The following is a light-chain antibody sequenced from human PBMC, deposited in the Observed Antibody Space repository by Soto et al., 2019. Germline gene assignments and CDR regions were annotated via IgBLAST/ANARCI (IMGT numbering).Light chain of an antibody. CDR2: DNN. CDR1: SSNIGNNY. V-gene: IGLV1-51*01. Sequence: QSVLTQPPSVSAAPGQKVTISCSGSSSNIGNNYVSWYQQLPGTAPKLLIYDNNKRPSGIPDRFSGSKSGTSATLGITGLKTGDEADYYCGTWDSSLSRHYVCGPGTKVTVL. J-gene: IGLJ1*01. CDR3: GTWDSSLSRHYV.